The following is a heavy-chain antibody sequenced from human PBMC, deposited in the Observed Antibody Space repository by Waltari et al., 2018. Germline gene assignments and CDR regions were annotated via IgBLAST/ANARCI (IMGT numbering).Heavy chain of an antibody. CDR3: ARGALYGAGDAFDI. Sequence: QVQLQQWGAGLLKPSETLSLTCAVYGGSFSGYYWSWIRPPPGKGLEWIGEINHSGSTNYNPSLKSRVTISVDTSKNQFSLKLSSVTAADTAVYYCARGALYGAGDAFDIWGQGTMVTVSS. D-gene: IGHD2-2*02. J-gene: IGHJ3*02. CDR2: INHSGST. CDR1: GGSFSGYY. V-gene: IGHV4-34*01.